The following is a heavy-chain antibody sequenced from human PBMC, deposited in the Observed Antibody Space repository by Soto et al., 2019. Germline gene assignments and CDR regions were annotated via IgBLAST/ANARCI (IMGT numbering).Heavy chain of an antibody. CDR1: GGSIRNVY. J-gene: IGHJ4*01. Sequence: XETLSLPCTVSGGSIRNVYWSWIRQAPGKGLEWIGFIFHSGNAKYKPSLKSRVTISVDTSKNQFSLSLDSVTAADTAVYFCARAHAPTLPFDYWGQGTLVTVSS. D-gene: IGHD2-15*01. CDR2: IFHSGNA. V-gene: IGHV4-59*01. CDR3: ARAHAPTLPFDY.